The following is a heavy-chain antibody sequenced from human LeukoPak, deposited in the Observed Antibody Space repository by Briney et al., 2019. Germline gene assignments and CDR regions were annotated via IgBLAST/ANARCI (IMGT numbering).Heavy chain of an antibody. D-gene: IGHD3/OR15-3a*01. Sequence: SETLSLTCTVSGGSITIYYWSWIRQPAGKGLEWIGRIYTSGSTNYNPSLKSRVTMSVDTSKNQFSLKLTSVTAADTAVYYCARQTGSGLFILPGGQGTLVTVSS. J-gene: IGHJ4*02. CDR3: ARQTGSGLFILP. CDR2: IYTSGST. V-gene: IGHV4-4*07. CDR1: GGSITIYY.